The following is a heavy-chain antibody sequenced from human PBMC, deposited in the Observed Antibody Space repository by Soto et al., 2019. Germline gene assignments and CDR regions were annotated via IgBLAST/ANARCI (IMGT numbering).Heavy chain of an antibody. Sequence: SETLSLTGTVSGGCISSYYCSWIRQPPGKALAWRGYIYYSWSTNYNPSLKSRVNISVDTPKNQFSLKLSSVTAAHTGVYYSARKYDGGRLEGHDYSNHYWYFDLWGRGTLVTVSS. CDR3: ARKYDGGRLEGHDYSNHYWYFDL. D-gene: IGHD4-4*01. V-gene: IGHV4-59*01. CDR2: IYYSWST. J-gene: IGHJ2*01. CDR1: GGCISSYY.